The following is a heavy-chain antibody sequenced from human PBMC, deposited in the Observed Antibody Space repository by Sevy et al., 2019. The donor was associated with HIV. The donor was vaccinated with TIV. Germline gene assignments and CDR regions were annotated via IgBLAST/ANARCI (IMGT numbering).Heavy chain of an antibody. CDR1: GFTFSNAW. D-gene: IGHD3-3*01. CDR3: TTDTGISDYDFWSGRDDTFYN. J-gene: IGHJ3*02. V-gene: IGHV3-15*01. Sequence: GGSLRLSCAASGFTFSNAWMSWVRQAPGKGLEWVGRIKSKTDGGTTDYAAPVKGRFTISTDESKNTLYLQMNSLKTEDTAMYYCTTDTGISDYDFWSGRDDTFYNWGQGTMVTVSS. CDR2: IKSKTDGGTT.